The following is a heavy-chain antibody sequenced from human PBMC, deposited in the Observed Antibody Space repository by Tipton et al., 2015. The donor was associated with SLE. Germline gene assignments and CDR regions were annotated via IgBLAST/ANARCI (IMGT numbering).Heavy chain of an antibody. Sequence: TLSLTCTVSGGSISGYYWSWRRQPAGKGLEWIGRIYSSGSTIYNPSLKSRLTLSLDMSNNQFSLRVRSVTAADTAVYYCARGGGSYYDYWGQGRLVTVSS. D-gene: IGHD1-26*01. CDR1: GGSISGYY. CDR2: IYSSGST. V-gene: IGHV4-4*07. J-gene: IGHJ4*02. CDR3: ARGGGSYYDY.